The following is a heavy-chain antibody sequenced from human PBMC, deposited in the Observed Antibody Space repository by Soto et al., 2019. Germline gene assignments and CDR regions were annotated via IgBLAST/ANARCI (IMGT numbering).Heavy chain of an antibody. CDR1: GGTFSSLD. V-gene: IGHV1-69*06. CDR2: IIPISETT. CDR3: ARALLSHSYDSGGYDSSFHAMDV. Sequence: SVKVSCKASGGTFSSLDINWVRQAPGQGLEWMGGIIPISETTNYAQIFQGRVSIVADISTSTAYMELSRLRSEDTAVYYCARALLSHSYDSGGYDSSFHAMDVWGQGTPVTVSS. J-gene: IGHJ6*02. D-gene: IGHD3-22*01.